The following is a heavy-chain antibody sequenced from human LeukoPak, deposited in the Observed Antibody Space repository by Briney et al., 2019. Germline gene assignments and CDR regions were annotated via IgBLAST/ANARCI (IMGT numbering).Heavy chain of an antibody. CDR3: ARWFGEVPGDY. J-gene: IGHJ4*02. Sequence: ASVKVSCKASGYTFTGYYLHWVRQAPGQGLEWMGWINLNSGGTDYVQKFQGRVTMTRDTSITTAYMELSRLRFDDTAVYYCARWFGEVPGDYWGQGTLVTVSS. CDR2: INLNSGGT. CDR1: GYTFTGYY. D-gene: IGHD3-10*01. V-gene: IGHV1-2*02.